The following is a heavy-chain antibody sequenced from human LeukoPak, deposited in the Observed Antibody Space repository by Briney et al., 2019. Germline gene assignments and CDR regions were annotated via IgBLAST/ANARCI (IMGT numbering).Heavy chain of an antibody. V-gene: IGHV4-39*01. J-gene: IGHJ3*02. D-gene: IGHD5-24*01. CDR1: GGSISSSSYY. Sequence: SETLSLTCTVSGGSISSSSYYWGWIRQPPGKGLEWIGSIYYSGSTYYNPSLKSRVTISVDTSKNQFSLKLSSVTAADTAVYYCARVRDGYNDAYDIWGQGTMVTVSS. CDR2: IYYSGST. CDR3: ARVRDGYNDAYDI.